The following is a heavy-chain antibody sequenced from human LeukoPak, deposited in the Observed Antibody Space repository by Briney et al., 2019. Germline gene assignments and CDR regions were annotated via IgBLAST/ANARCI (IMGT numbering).Heavy chain of an antibody. CDR1: GFTFSSYA. D-gene: IGHD2-2*02. J-gene: IGHJ6*03. Sequence: PGGSLRLSCAASGFTFSSYAMHWVRQAPGKGLEWVAVISYDGSNKYYADSVKGRFTISRDNSKNTLYLQMNSLRAEDTAVYYCARDSSSGYQLLYGAYYYYYYMDVWGKGTTVTVSS. CDR3: ARDSSSGYQLLYGAYYYYYYMDV. V-gene: IGHV3-30-3*01. CDR2: ISYDGSNK.